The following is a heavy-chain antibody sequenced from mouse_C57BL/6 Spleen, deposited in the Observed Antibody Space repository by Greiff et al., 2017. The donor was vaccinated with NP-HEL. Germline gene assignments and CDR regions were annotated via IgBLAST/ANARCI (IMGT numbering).Heavy chain of an antibody. CDR1: GYTFTSYW. Sequence: QVQLQQPGAELVKPGASVKMSCKASGYTFTSYWITWVKQRPGQGLEWIGDIYPGSGSTNYNEKFKSKATLTVDTSSSTAYMQLSSRTSEDSAVYYCAKERDYYGNYRFAYWGQGTLVTVSA. J-gene: IGHJ3*01. CDR2: IYPGSGST. D-gene: IGHD2-1*01. V-gene: IGHV1-55*01. CDR3: AKERDYYGNYRFAY.